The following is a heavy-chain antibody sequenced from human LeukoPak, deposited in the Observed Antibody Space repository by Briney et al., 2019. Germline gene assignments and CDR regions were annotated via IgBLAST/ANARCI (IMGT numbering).Heavy chain of an antibody. CDR2: ISSSGSTI. CDR1: GFTFSDYY. D-gene: IGHD2-2*02. J-gene: IGHJ4*02. Sequence: GGSLRLSCAASGFTFSDYYMSWNRQAPGKGLEWVSYISSSGSTIYYADSVKGRFTISRDNAKNSLYLQMNSLRAEDTAVYYCARDHCSSTSCYIGYWGQGTLVTVSS. CDR3: ARDHCSSTSCYIGY. V-gene: IGHV3-11*01.